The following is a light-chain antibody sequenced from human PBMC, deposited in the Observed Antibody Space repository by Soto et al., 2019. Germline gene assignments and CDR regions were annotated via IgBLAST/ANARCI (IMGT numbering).Light chain of an antibody. CDR2: DVN. CDR1: NSDVGGYNY. CDR3: SSYACSTTFDV. V-gene: IGLV2-8*01. Sequence: QSVLTQPPSASGSPGQSVAISCTGTNSDVGGYNYVSWYQQHPGKAPKLMIYDVNKRPSGVPDRFSGSKSGNTASLTVSGLQAEDEADYYCSSYACSTTFDVFGTGNKVTVL. J-gene: IGLJ1*01.